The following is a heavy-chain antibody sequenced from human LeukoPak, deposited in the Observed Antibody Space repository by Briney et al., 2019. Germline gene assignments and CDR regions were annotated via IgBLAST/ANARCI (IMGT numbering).Heavy chain of an antibody. Sequence: GGSLRLSCAASGFTFSSYDIHWVRQAPGKGLEWVAFIRYDGSNKYYADSVKGRFTFSRDNSKNTLYLQMTSLRAEDTAVYYCARVNFAAAAMDVWGKGTTVTVSS. D-gene: IGHD6-13*01. J-gene: IGHJ6*04. V-gene: IGHV3-30*02. CDR2: IRYDGSNK. CDR3: ARVNFAAAAMDV. CDR1: GFTFSSYD.